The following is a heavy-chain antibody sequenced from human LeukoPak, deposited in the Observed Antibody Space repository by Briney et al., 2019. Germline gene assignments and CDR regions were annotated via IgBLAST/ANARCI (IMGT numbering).Heavy chain of an antibody. CDR1: GGSVSSGGYY. Sequence: SETLSLTCTVSGGSVSSGGYYWSWIRQHPGKGLEWIGYIYYSGSTYYNPSLKSRVTISVDTSKNQFSLKLSSVTAADTAVYYCARAAGYSSLFDYWGQGTLVTVSS. J-gene: IGHJ4*02. V-gene: IGHV4-31*03. D-gene: IGHD6-13*01. CDR2: IYYSGST. CDR3: ARAAGYSSLFDY.